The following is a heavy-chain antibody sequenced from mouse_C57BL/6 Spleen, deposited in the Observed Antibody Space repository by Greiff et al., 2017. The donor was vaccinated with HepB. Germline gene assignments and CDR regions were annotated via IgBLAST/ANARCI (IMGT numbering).Heavy chain of an antibody. CDR1: GYTFTDYY. CDR2: IYPGSGNT. Sequence: VQLQQSGAELVRPGASVKLSCKASGYTFTDYYINWVKQRPGQGLEWIARIYPGSGNTYYNEKFKGKATLTAEKSSSTAYMQLSSLTSEDSAVYFCASTPYDGQSYWYFDVWGTGTTVTVSS. J-gene: IGHJ1*03. V-gene: IGHV1-76*01. D-gene: IGHD2-3*01. CDR3: ASTPYDGQSYWYFDV.